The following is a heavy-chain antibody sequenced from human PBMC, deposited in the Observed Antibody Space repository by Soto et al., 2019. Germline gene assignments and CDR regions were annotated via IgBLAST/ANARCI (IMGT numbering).Heavy chain of an antibody. D-gene: IGHD6-19*01. CDR3: ARDMDSSGWSNWFDP. V-gene: IGHV3-30-3*01. Sequence: PGGFLRLSCAASGSTFSPYAMHRVRQAPGKGREWVAVISYDGSNKYYADSVKGRFTISRDNSKNTLYLQMNSLRAEDTAVYYCARDMDSSGWSNWFDPWGQGP. CDR1: GSTFSPYA. J-gene: IGHJ5*02. CDR2: ISYDGSNK.